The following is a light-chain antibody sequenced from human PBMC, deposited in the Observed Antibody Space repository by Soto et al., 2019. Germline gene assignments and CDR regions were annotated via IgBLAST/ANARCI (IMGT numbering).Light chain of an antibody. CDR1: QSISSY. V-gene: IGKV1-39*01. Sequence: DIQMTQSPSSLSASVGDRVTITCRASQSISSYLNWYQQKPGKAPKLLIYAASSFQSGVPSRFSGSGSGTDFTLTISSLQPEDFATYYCQQSHSTPLTFGGGTKVEIK. CDR2: AAS. J-gene: IGKJ4*01. CDR3: QQSHSTPLT.